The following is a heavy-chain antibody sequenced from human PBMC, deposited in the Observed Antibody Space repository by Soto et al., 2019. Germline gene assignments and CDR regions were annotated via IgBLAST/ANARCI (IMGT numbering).Heavy chain of an antibody. J-gene: IGHJ4*02. CDR1: GYTFTSYG. D-gene: IGHD2-2*01. Sequence: ASVKVSCKASGYTFTSYGISWVRQAPGQGLEWMGWISAYNGNTNYAQKLQGRVTMTTDTSTSTAYMELRSLRSDDTAVYYCARTDIVVVPAAPADYWGQGTLVTISS. V-gene: IGHV1-18*01. CDR2: ISAYNGNT. CDR3: ARTDIVVVPAAPADY.